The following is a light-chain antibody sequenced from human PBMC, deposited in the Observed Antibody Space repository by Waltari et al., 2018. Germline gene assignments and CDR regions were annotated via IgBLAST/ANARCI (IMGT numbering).Light chain of an antibody. J-gene: IGKJ1*01. CDR2: GAS. CDR3: QHYVSLPAT. CDR1: QSVSRT. V-gene: IGKV3-20*01. Sequence: EIVLTQSPGTLSLSPGERATLSCRASQSVSRTLAWYQQKPGQAPRLLIYGASTRATGIPERFSGGGSGSDFSLTISRLEPEDFAMYYCQHYVSLPATVGQGTKVEIK.